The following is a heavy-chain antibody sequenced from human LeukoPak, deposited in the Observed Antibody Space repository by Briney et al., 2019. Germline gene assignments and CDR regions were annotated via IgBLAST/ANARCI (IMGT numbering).Heavy chain of an antibody. D-gene: IGHD1-26*01. Sequence: SETLSLTCTVSGGSISSYYWSWIRQPPGKGLEWIGYIYYSGSTNYNPSLKSRVTISVDTSKNQFSLKLSSVTAADTAVYYCVRDLGGSYPGLFDYWGQGTLVTVSS. CDR2: IYYSGST. J-gene: IGHJ4*02. CDR1: GGSISSYY. V-gene: IGHV4-59*01. CDR3: VRDLGGSYPGLFDY.